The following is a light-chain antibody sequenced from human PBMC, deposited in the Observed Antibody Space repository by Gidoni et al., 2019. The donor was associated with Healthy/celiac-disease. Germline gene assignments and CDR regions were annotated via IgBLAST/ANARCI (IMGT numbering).Light chain of an antibody. CDR2: QDS. CDR1: KLGDKY. CDR3: QAWDSSGAV. J-gene: IGLJ2*01. Sequence: SYELTQPPSVSVSPAQTASITCSGDKLGDKYACWYQQKPGQSPVLVIYQDSKRPSGIPERFSGSNAGNTATLTISGTQAMDEADYYCQAWDSSGAVFGGGTKLTVL. V-gene: IGLV3-1*01.